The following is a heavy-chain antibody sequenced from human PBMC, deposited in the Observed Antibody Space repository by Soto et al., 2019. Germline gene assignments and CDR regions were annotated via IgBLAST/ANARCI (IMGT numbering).Heavy chain of an antibody. CDR3: ARQEYSSGWYHNDY. Sequence: SETLSLTCTVSGGSISSYYWSWIRQPPGKGLEWIGYIYYSGSTNYNPSLKSRVTISVDTSKNQFSLKLSSVTAADTAVYYCARQEYSSGWYHNDYWGQGTLVTVSS. D-gene: IGHD6-19*01. CDR1: GGSISSYY. J-gene: IGHJ4*02. CDR2: IYYSGST. V-gene: IGHV4-59*08.